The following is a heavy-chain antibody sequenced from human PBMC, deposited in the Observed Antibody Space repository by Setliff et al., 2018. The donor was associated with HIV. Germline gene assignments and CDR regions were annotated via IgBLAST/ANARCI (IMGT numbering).Heavy chain of an antibody. D-gene: IGHD1-26*01. CDR2: IYYGGST. V-gene: IGHV4-59*11. Sequence: SETLSLTCSVSGGSIGSHYWTWIRQPPGKGLEWIGFIYYGGSTNYNPSLKSRVTISVDTSRAQFSLNLKSVTAADTAVYYCARDQGDTPSRGDIWGQGTMVTVSS. J-gene: IGHJ3*02. CDR3: ARDQGDTPSRGDI. CDR1: GGSIGSHY.